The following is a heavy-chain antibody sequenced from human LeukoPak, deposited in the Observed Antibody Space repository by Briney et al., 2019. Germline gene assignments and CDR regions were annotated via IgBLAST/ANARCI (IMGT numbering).Heavy chain of an antibody. J-gene: IGHJ3*02. CDR1: GGSFSGYY. CDR3: ARRSYYYGSGIRAFDI. CDR2: INHSGST. V-gene: IGHV4-34*01. Sequence: SETLSLTCAVYGGSFSGYYWSWIRQPPGKGLEWIGEINHSGSTNYNPSLKSRVTISVDTSKNQFSLKLSSVTAADTAVYYCARRSYYYGSGIRAFDIWGQGTMVTVSS. D-gene: IGHD3-10*01.